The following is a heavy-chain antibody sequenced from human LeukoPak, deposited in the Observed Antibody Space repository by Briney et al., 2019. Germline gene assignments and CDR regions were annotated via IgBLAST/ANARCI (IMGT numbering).Heavy chain of an antibody. J-gene: IGHJ4*02. CDR2: IIPIFGTA. CDR3: ARGRRDGYNVWGY. D-gene: IGHD5-24*01. V-gene: IGHV1-69*13. CDR1: GGTFSSYA. Sequence: ASVKVSCKASGGTFSSYAISWVRQAPGQGLEWMGGIIPIFGTANYAQKFQGRVTITADESTSTAYMELSSLRSEDTAVYYCARGRRDGYNVWGYWGQGTLVTVSS.